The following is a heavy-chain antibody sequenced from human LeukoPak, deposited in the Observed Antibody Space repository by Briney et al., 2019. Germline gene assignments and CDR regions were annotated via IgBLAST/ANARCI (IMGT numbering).Heavy chain of an antibody. CDR1: GYTFTSYG. CDR3: ALTGAVAGIGGNFDY. J-gene: IGHJ4*02. V-gene: IGHV1-18*01. Sequence: GASVKVSCKAAGYTFTSYGITWVRQAPGQGLERMGCISAYNGNTNYAKKLKDSVTMTTDTSTSTAYMEPRSLRSDDTAVYYCALTGAVAGIGGNFDYWGKGTLVTVSS. D-gene: IGHD6-19*01. CDR2: ISAYNGNT.